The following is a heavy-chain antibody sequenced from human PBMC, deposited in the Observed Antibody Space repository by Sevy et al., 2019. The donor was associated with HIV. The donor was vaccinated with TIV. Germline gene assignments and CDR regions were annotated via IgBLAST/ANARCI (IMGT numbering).Heavy chain of an antibody. Sequence: GGSLRLSCAASGFTFSNAWMSWVRQAPGKGLEWVGRIKSQTECGTTDDAAPVKGRFTISRDESKDTLYLQMNTLKTEDTAVYYCTYYYDSSGYPGFDYWGQGTLVTVSS. V-gene: IGHV3-15*01. CDR2: IKSQTECGTT. D-gene: IGHD3-22*01. CDR3: TYYYDSSGYPGFDY. J-gene: IGHJ4*02. CDR1: GFTFSNAW.